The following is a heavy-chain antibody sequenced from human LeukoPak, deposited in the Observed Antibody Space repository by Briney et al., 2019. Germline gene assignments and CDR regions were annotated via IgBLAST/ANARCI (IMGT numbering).Heavy chain of an antibody. CDR1: GGSISSYY. J-gene: IGHJ3*02. D-gene: IGHD5-24*01. Sequence: SETPSLTCTVSGGSISSYYWSWIRQPPGKGLEWIGYIYNSGSTNYNSSLKSRVTISADTSKNQFSLKLSSVTAADTAVYYCARARGATIFQSAFDIWGQGTMVTVSS. CDR2: IYNSGST. V-gene: IGHV4-59*01. CDR3: ARARGATIFQSAFDI.